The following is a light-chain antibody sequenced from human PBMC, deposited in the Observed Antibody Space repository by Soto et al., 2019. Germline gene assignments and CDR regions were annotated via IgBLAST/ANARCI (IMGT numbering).Light chain of an antibody. CDR3: AAWDDRLNGV. Sequence: QSVLTQPPSVSGNPGQRVTISCSGSNSNIGSNTVNWYQQLPGTAPKLLIYSNNQRPSGVPDRFSGSKSGTSASLAISGLKSEDEADYYCAAWDDRLNGVFGGGTQLTVL. CDR1: NSNIGSNT. CDR2: SNN. V-gene: IGLV1-44*01. J-gene: IGLJ3*02.